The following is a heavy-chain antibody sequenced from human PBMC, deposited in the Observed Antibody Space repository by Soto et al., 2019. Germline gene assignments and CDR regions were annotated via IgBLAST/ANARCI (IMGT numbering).Heavy chain of an antibody. CDR3: ARDPQLADY. CDR2: INPNSGNT. Sequence: ASVKVSCKASGYTFTGYYMHWVRQAPGQGLEWMGWINPNSGNTNYAQKIQGRVTMTRDTSTSTAYMELRRLRYDDTAVYYCARDPQLADYWGQGTLVTVSS. CDR1: GYTFTGYY. J-gene: IGHJ4*02. V-gene: IGHV1-2*02.